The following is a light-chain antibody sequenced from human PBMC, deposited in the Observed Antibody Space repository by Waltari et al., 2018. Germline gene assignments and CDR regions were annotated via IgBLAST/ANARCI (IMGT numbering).Light chain of an antibody. CDR2: DVS. Sequence: QSALTQPRSVSGSPGQSVTISCTGTSSDVGGYNYVSWYQQHPGKAPKLMMYDVSKRPSGFPDRFSGSKSGNTASLTISGLQAEDEADYYCCSYGGTYSWVFGGGTKLTVL. CDR3: CSYGGTYSWV. J-gene: IGLJ3*02. V-gene: IGLV2-11*01. CDR1: SSDVGGYNY.